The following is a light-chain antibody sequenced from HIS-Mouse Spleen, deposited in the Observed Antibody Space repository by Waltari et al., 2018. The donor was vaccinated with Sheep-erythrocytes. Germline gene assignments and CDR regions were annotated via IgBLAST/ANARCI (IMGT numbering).Light chain of an antibody. CDR1: NIGSKS. Sequence: SYVLTQPPSVSVAPGQTARITCGGNNIGSKSVPWYQQKPGQAPVLVVYDDSDRPPGSPERVSGSNSGNTATLTISRVEAGDEADYYCQVWDSSSDHPYVVFGGGTKLTVL. CDR3: QVWDSSSDHPYVV. J-gene: IGLJ2*01. V-gene: IGLV3-21*02. CDR2: DDS.